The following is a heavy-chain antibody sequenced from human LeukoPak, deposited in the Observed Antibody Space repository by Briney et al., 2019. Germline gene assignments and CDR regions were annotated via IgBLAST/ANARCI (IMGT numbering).Heavy chain of an antibody. D-gene: IGHD3-22*01. Sequence: GGSLRLSCAASGFAFSNFAMSWVRQAPGRGLEWVSSISGSGSNTYVADSVRGRFTISRDNSKNTLYLQMNSLRAEDTAVYYCAKARYDSSGYYFDYWGQGTLVTVSS. CDR1: GFAFSNFA. J-gene: IGHJ4*02. CDR2: ISGSGSNT. V-gene: IGHV3-23*01. CDR3: AKARYDSSGYYFDY.